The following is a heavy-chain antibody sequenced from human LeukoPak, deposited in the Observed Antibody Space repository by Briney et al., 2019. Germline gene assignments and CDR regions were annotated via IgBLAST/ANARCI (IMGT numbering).Heavy chain of an antibody. J-gene: IGHJ5*02. V-gene: IGHV1-69*05. Sequence: SVKVSCKASGGTFSSYAISWVRQAPGQGLEWMGGIIPIFGTANYAQKFQGRVTITTDESTSTAYMELSSLRSEDTAVYYCAKVPTSSWYGLAWFDPWGQGTLVTVSS. CDR2: IIPIFGTA. CDR1: GGTFSSYA. CDR3: AKVPTSSWYGLAWFDP. D-gene: IGHD6-13*01.